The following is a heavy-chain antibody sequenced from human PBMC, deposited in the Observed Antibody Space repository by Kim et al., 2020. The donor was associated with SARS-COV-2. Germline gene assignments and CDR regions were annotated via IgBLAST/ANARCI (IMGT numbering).Heavy chain of an antibody. CDR3: IVTGQPDDAFDI. D-gene: IGHD2-21*02. Sequence: NYSPSFQGHVTISADKSISTAYLQWSSLKAADTAMYYCIVTGQPDDAFDIWGQGTMVTVSS. V-gene: IGHV5-10-1*01. J-gene: IGHJ3*02.